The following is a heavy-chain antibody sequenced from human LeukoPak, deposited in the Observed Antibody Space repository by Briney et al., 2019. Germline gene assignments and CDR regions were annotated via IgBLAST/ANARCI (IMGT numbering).Heavy chain of an antibody. V-gene: IGHV3-23*01. D-gene: IGHD5-24*01. Sequence: GGSLRLSCAASGFTFSSYAMSWVRQAPGKGLEWISGITGGRSTYYADSVKGRFTISRDNSKNTMSLEMNSLRVEDTAVYYCAKDYVSGGGYWDFDYWGQGTLVTVSS. J-gene: IGHJ4*02. CDR1: GFTFSSYA. CDR2: ITGGRST. CDR3: AKDYVSGGGYWDFDY.